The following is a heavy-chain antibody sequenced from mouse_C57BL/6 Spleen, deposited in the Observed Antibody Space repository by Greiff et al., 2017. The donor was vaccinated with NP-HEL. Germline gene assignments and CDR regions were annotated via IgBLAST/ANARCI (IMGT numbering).Heavy chain of an antibody. CDR3: ARHYYGSSYEENWYFDV. V-gene: IGHV5-6*02. CDR1: GFTFSSYG. Sequence: DVKLVESGGDLVKPGGSLKLSCAASGFTFSSYGMSWVRQTPDKRLEWVATISSGGSYTYYPDSVKGRFTISRDNAKNTLYLQMSSLKSEDTAMYYCARHYYGSSYEENWYFDVWGTGTTVTVSS. CDR2: ISSGGSYT. J-gene: IGHJ1*03. D-gene: IGHD1-1*01.